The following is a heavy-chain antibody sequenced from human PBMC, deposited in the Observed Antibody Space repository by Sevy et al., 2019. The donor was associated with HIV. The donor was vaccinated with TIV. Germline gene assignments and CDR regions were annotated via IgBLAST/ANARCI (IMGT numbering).Heavy chain of an antibody. CDR3: AREPAAIAVAGNY. CDR1: GFTISDYY. J-gene: IGHJ4*02. CDR2: ISSSGSTI. V-gene: IGHV3-11*04. D-gene: IGHD6-19*01. Sequence: GGSLRLSCAASGFTISDYYMSWIRQAPGKGLEWVSYISSSGSTIYYADSVKGRFTISMDNAKNSLYLQMNSLRAEDTAVYYCAREPAAIAVAGNYWGQGTLVTVSS.